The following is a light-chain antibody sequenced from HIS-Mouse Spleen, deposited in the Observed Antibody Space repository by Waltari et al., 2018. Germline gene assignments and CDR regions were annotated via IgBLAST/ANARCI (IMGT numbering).Light chain of an antibody. J-gene: IGLJ1*01. V-gene: IGLV3-25*03. CDR3: QSADSSGTYV. CDR1: ALPKQH. Sequence: SYELTQPPSVSVSPGQTARITCPGDALPKQHAYWYQQKPGQAPVLVKYKDSERPSGIPERFSGSSSGTTVTLTISGVQAEDEADYYCQSADSSGTYVFGTGTKVTVL. CDR2: KDS.